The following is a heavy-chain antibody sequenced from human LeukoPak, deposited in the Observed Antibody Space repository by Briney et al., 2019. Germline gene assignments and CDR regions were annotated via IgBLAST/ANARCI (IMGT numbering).Heavy chain of an antibody. CDR1: GFTFGSYG. Sequence: GGSLRLSCAASGFTFGSYGMHWVRQAPGKGLEWVAIISSDKSNIDYADSVKGRFTISRDNSKNTLYLQMNSLRVEDTAVYYCARDTSGYHSLDSWGQGTLVTVSS. CDR2: ISSDKSNI. D-gene: IGHD3-22*01. V-gene: IGHV3-30*03. J-gene: IGHJ4*02. CDR3: ARDTSGYHSLDS.